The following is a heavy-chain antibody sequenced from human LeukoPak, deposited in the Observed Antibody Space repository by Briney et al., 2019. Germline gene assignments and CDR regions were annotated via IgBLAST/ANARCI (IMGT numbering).Heavy chain of an antibody. CDR3: ARFPHPLTTLAVAGIEGWFDP. CDR2: IIPIFGTA. CDR1: GGTFSSYA. D-gene: IGHD6-19*01. J-gene: IGHJ5*02. Sequence: ASVKVSCKASGGTFSSYAISWVRQAPGQGLEWMGGIIPIFGTANYAQKFQGRVTITADESTSTAYMELSSLRSEDTAVYYCARFPHPLTTLAVAGIEGWFDPWGQGTLVTVSS. V-gene: IGHV1-69*13.